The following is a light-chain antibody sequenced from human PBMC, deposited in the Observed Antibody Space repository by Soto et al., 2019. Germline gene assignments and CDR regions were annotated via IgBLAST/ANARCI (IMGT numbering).Light chain of an antibody. CDR1: QSVGDY. CDR3: QPREYWPRA. Sequence: EIVLTQSPATLSVSPGERATLSCRASQSVGDYLGWYQQKPGQAPRLLIYDASQRATGVPARFSASGSGTDFTLTISSLEPEDCAIYHGQPREYWPRAFGGGNKVEFK. CDR2: DAS. J-gene: IGKJ4*01. V-gene: IGKV3-11*01.